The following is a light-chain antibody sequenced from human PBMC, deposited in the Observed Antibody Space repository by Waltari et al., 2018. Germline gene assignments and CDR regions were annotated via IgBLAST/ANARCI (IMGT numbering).Light chain of an antibody. V-gene: IGLV1-51*02. CDR3: GTWDSSLSGAV. Sequence: QSVLTQPPSVSAAPGQRVTISCSGGRSNIGNNYVSWYRQFPGTAPKLLIFEDTERPSGISGRVSGSKSGTSATLDITGLQAGDEADYYCGTWDSSLSGAVFGGGTHLTVL. CDR2: EDT. J-gene: IGLJ7*01. CDR1: RSNIGNNY.